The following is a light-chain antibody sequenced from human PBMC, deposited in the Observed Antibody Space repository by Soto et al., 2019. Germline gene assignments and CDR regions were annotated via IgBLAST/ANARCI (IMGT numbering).Light chain of an antibody. J-gene: IGLJ2*01. CDR2: DNN. CDR1: SSNIGNNY. CDR3: ATWDSSLIAGV. Sequence: QSVLTQPPSVSAAPGQKVTISCSGSSSNIGNNYVSWYQHLQGTAPKLLIYDNNKRPSGIPDRFSGTKSGTSATLGITGLQTGDEAHYYCATWDSSLIAGVFGGGTKLTVL. V-gene: IGLV1-51*01.